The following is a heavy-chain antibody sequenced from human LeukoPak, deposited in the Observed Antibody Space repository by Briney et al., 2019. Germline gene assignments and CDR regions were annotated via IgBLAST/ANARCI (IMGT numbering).Heavy chain of an antibody. CDR1: GFTFSSYW. Sequence: PGGSLRPSCAASGFTFSSYWMSWVRQAPGKGLEWVANIKQDGSEKYYVDSVKGRFTISRDNAKNSLYLQMNSLRAEDTAVYYCASNTIFGDYFDYWGQGTLVTVSS. J-gene: IGHJ4*02. D-gene: IGHD3-3*01. V-gene: IGHV3-7*01. CDR3: ASNTIFGDYFDY. CDR2: IKQDGSEK.